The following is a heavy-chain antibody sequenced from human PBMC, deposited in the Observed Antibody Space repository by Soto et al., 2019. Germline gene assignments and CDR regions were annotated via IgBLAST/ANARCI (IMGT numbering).Heavy chain of an antibody. D-gene: IGHD3-3*01. Sequence: VSCKASGGTFSSYAISWVRQAPGQGLEWMGGIIPIFGTANYAQKFQGRVTITADESTSTAYMELSSLRSEDTAAYYCASSLRSTYYDFWSGREYYYYGMDVWGQGTTVTV. CDR1: GGTFSSYA. V-gene: IGHV1-69*01. J-gene: IGHJ6*02. CDR3: ASSLRSTYYDFWSGREYYYYGMDV. CDR2: IIPIFGTA.